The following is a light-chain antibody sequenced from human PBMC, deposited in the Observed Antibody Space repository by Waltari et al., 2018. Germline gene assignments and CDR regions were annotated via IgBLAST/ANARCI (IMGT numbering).Light chain of an antibody. J-gene: IGKJ4*01. CDR2: AAS. CDR1: QDVASQ. V-gene: IGKV3D-11*01. CDR3: QQRSQWPIT. Sequence: EIVLTQSPATLSLSPGERATLSCRASQDVASQLAWYQQKPGQAPRLLISAASHSATGIPARFSGSGSGTDFTLTISSLETEDLAVYYCQQRSQWPITFGGGTKVEIK.